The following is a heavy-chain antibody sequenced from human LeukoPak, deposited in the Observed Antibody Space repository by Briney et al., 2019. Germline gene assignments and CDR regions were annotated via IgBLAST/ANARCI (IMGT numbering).Heavy chain of an antibody. J-gene: IGHJ1*01. D-gene: IGHD2-15*01. CDR3: ARDFLVVVAATPRFAEYFQH. Sequence: ASVKVSCKASGYTFTSYGISWVRQAPGQGLEWMGWISAYNGNTNYAQKLQGRVTMTTDTSTSTAYMELRSLRSDDTAVYYCARDFLVVVAATPRFAEYFQHWGQGTLVTVSS. V-gene: IGHV1-18*01. CDR2: ISAYNGNT. CDR1: GYTFTSYG.